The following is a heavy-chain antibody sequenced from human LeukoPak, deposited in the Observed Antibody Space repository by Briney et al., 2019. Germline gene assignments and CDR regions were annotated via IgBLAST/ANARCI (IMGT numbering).Heavy chain of an antibody. D-gene: IGHD6-19*01. CDR1: GYSFTGYW. J-gene: IGHJ4*02. CDR2: IYPADSDA. Sequence: GESLKISCKGSGYSFTGYWVAWVRQMPGKGLEWMGIIYPADSDARYSPSLQGQVTMSADKSISTIYLQWSSLEASDTAMYYCARQLASGWRGGFDYWGQGTLVTVSS. V-gene: IGHV5-51*01. CDR3: ARQLASGWRGGFDY.